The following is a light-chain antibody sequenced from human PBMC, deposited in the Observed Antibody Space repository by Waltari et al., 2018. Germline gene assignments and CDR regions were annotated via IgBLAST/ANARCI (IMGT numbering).Light chain of an antibody. J-gene: IGLJ2*01. CDR2: DDS. CDR1: DIGTRR. CDR3: HVWDTRTDHVV. V-gene: IGLV3-21*03. Sequence: SYVLTQPPSVSVAPGKTARIPSGVNDIGTRRVHWYQQKPGRAPVPVDFDDSDRPSGIPERFSGSNSANTATLTISRVEAGDEADYYCHVWDTRTDHVVFGGGTKLTVL.